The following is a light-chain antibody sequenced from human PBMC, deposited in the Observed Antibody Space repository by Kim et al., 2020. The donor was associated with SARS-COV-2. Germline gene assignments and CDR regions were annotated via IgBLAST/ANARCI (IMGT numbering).Light chain of an antibody. Sequence: VSVYPGQTASTTCSGNKLGDKYASWYQQKPGQSPVLVIYQDIKRPSGIPERFSGSNSGNTATLTISGTQAMDEADYYCQAWDSSVVFGGGTQLTVL. CDR1: KLGDKY. CDR3: QAWDSSVV. J-gene: IGLJ2*01. CDR2: QDI. V-gene: IGLV3-1*01.